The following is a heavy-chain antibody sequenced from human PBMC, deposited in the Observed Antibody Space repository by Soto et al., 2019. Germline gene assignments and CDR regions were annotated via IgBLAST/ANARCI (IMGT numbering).Heavy chain of an antibody. CDR1: GGSISSYY. D-gene: IGHD5-12*01. J-gene: IGHJ5*02. V-gene: IGHV4-59*08. CDR3: ARQSVATIGGAKWFDP. Sequence: SETLSLTCTVSGGSISSYYWSWIRQPPGKGLEWIGYIYYSGSTNYNPSLKSRVTISVDTSKNQFSLKLSSVTAADTAVYYCARQSVATIGGAKWFDPWGQGTLVTVSS. CDR2: IYYSGST.